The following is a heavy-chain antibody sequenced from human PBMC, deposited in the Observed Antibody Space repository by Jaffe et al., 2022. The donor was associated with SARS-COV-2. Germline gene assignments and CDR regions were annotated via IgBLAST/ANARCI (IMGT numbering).Heavy chain of an antibody. Sequence: QVQLVQSGADVKKPGSSVKVSCKASGVTFSRNAISWVRQAPGQGLEWMGGIIPIFGTANYAQNFQGRVTITADESTSTAYMELSSLRSDDTAVYYCASRRGRGFFYGSGHHYHMDVWGKGTTVTVSS. CDR1: GVTFSRNA. CDR2: IIPIFGTA. D-gene: IGHD3-10*01. J-gene: IGHJ6*03. CDR3: ASRRGRGFFYGSGHHYHMDV. V-gene: IGHV1-69*01.